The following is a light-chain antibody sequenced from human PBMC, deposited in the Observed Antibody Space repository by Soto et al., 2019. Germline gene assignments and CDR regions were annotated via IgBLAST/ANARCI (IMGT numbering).Light chain of an antibody. CDR3: QQYENLPT. V-gene: IGKV1-33*01. J-gene: IGKJ5*01. Sequence: DIHMSQSPSSLSASVGDRVTITCQASQNINNYLNWYQQKPGRAPELLIYDASNLEAGVPSRLRGSGSGTDFTFTISRLQPEDIATYYCQQYENLPTFGQGTRLEIK. CDR1: QNINNY. CDR2: DAS.